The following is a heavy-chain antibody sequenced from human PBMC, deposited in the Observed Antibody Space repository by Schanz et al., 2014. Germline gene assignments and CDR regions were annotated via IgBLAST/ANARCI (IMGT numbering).Heavy chain of an antibody. Sequence: VQLVESGGGLVKDYFSERISYAVFCLKKKSYAISWVRQAPGQGLEWMGGIIPIFRTANYAQKFQGRVTMTRDTSTSTVYTELSRMRSAYTAVYYCARGNVGSRGLLVKWGRGQ. J-gene: IGHJ1*01. CDR3: ARGNVGSRGLLVKWG. V-gene: IGHV1-69*06. D-gene: IGHD1-26*01. CDR1: CLKKKSYA. CDR2: IIPIFRTA.